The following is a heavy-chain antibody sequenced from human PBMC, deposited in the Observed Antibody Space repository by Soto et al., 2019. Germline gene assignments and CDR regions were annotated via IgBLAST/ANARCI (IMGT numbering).Heavy chain of an antibody. Sequence: GGSLRLSCAVSGFTFSDHFMDWVRQAPGKGLEWIGRAKTRAFGYATQYAASVKGRFTVSRDDSENSFYLQINALQTDDTAVYYCVSPKFAGDALRDRYFDFWGRGTLVTVSS. V-gene: IGHV3-72*01. CDR1: GFTFSDHF. CDR3: VSPKFAGDALRDRYFDF. CDR2: AKTRAFGYAT. D-gene: IGHD2-21*01. J-gene: IGHJ2*01.